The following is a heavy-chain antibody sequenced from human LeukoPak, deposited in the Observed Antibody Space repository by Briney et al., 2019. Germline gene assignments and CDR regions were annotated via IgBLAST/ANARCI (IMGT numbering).Heavy chain of an antibody. V-gene: IGHV1-46*01. CDR1: GYTFTTYY. Sequence: ASVKVSCKASGYTFTTYYMHWVRQAPGQELEWMGIINPSGGSTSYAQKFQGRVTMTRDTSTSTVYMELSSLRSEDTAVYYCARGLGGYCSSTSCRLNWFDPWGQGTLVTVSS. CDR2: INPSGGST. CDR3: ARGLGGYCSSTSCRLNWFDP. J-gene: IGHJ5*02. D-gene: IGHD2-2*01.